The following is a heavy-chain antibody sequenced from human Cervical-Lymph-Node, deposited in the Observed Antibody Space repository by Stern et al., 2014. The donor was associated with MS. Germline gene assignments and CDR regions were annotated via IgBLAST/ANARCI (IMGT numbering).Heavy chain of an antibody. J-gene: IGHJ6*02. Sequence: EVQLVESGAEVKKPGESLKISCKGSGYSFATYWYGWVRQMPGKGPEWMGIIYRGDSDTKYSPSFQGQVTISADKSISTAYLHWSSLKASDTAMYYCARPGDDTAKYGLDVWGQGTTVTVSS. CDR3: ARPGDDTAKYGLDV. V-gene: IGHV5-51*03. CDR1: GYSFATYW. CDR2: IYRGDSDT. D-gene: IGHD5-18*01.